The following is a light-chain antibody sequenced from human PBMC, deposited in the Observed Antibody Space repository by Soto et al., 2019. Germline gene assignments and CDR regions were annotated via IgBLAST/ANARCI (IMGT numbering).Light chain of an antibody. Sequence: EIVLTQSPGTLSLSPGERATLSCRASQSVSSSYLAWYQHKPGQAPRLLIYGASSRATGIPDRFSGSGSGTDFTLTISRLEPEDFAVYYCQQYGSSPHTFGQGPKLEIK. J-gene: IGKJ2*01. CDR3: QQYGSSPHT. CDR2: GAS. V-gene: IGKV3-20*01. CDR1: QSVSSSY.